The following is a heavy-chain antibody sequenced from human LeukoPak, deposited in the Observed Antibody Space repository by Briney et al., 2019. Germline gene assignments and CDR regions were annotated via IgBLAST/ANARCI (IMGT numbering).Heavy chain of an antibody. J-gene: IGHJ6*02. Sequence: GESLKISCKGSGYSFTSYWIGWVRQMPGKGLEWMGIIYPGDSDTRYSPSFQGQVTISADKSISTAYLQWSSLKASDTAMYYCARNLKEGYNYYYYYGRDVWGQGTTVTVSS. CDR3: ARNLKEGYNYYYYYGRDV. CDR2: IYPGDSDT. CDR1: GYSFTSYW. D-gene: IGHD5-24*01. V-gene: IGHV5-51*01.